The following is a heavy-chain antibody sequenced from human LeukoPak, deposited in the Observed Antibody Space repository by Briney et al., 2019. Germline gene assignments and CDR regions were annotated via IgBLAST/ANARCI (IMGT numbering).Heavy chain of an antibody. V-gene: IGHV3-30*18. CDR3: AKAGGYCSGGSCYEGAMNWFDP. CDR1: GFTFSSYG. J-gene: IGHJ5*02. Sequence: GGSLRLSCAASGFTFSSYGMHWVRQAPGKGLEWVAVISYDGSNKYYADSVKGRFTISRDNSKNTLYLQMNSLRAEDTAVYYCAKAGGYCSGGSCYEGAMNWFDPWGQGTLVTVSS. CDR2: ISYDGSNK. D-gene: IGHD2-15*01.